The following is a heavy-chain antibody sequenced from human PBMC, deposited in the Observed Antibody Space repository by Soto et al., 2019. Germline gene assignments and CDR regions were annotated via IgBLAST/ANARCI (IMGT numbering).Heavy chain of an antibody. CDR1: GGSISSYY. CDR3: ARVVPFTVDIVPYYFDY. Sequence: SETLSLTCTVSGGSISSYYWSWIRQPPGKGLEWIGYIYYSGSTNYNPSLKSRVTISVDTSKNQFSLKLSSVTAADTAVYYCARVVPFTVDIVPYYFDYWGQGTLVTVSS. CDR2: IYYSGST. V-gene: IGHV4-59*01. J-gene: IGHJ4*02. D-gene: IGHD5-12*01.